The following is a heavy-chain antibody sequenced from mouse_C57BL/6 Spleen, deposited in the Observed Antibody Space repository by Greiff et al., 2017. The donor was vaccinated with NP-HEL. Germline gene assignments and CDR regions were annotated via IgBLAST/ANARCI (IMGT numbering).Heavy chain of an antibody. V-gene: IGHV7-1*01. CDR2: SRNKANDYTT. Sequence: EVKVVESGGGLVQPGRSLRLSCATSGFTFSDFYMEWVRQAPGKGLEWIAASRNKANDYTTEYSASVKGRFIVSRDTSQSILYLQMNALRAEDTAIYYCARDAGAMDYWGQGTSVTVSS. CDR1: GFTFSDFY. J-gene: IGHJ4*01. CDR3: ARDAGAMDY.